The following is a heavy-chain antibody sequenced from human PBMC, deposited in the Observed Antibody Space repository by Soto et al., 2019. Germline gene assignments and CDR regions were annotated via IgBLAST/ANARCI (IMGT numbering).Heavy chain of an antibody. J-gene: IGHJ4*02. Sequence: PGESLKISCAPSGFTFSIYWMSWVRQAPGKGLEWVANIKQDGSEKYYVDSVKGRFTISRDNVQNSLYLQMHSLRAEDTAVYYCARERGSGWTFDYWGQGTLVTVSS. CDR3: ARERGSGWTFDY. CDR2: IKQDGSEK. D-gene: IGHD6-19*01. CDR1: GFTFSIYW. V-gene: IGHV3-7*01.